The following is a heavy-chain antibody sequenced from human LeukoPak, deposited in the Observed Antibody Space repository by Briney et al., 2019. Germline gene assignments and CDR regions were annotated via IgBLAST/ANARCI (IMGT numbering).Heavy chain of an antibody. J-gene: IGHJ5*02. CDR2: INHSGST. CDR3: ARDSGSYYGRGQFNWFDP. CDR1: GGSFSGYY. V-gene: IGHV4-34*01. D-gene: IGHD1-26*01. Sequence: KTSETLSLTCAVYGGSFSGYYWSWIRQPPGKGLEWIGEINHSGSTNYNPSLKSRVTISVDTSKNQFSLKLSSVTAADTAVYYCARDSGSYYGRGQFNWFDPWGQGTLVTVSS.